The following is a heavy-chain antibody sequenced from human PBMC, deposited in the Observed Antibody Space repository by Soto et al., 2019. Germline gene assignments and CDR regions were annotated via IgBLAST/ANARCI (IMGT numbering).Heavy chain of an antibody. D-gene: IGHD2-15*01. CDR2: ISSGSSNI. CDR1: GFAFRSYN. CDR3: ASATVVAATFDF. Sequence: EVPLVESGGGLVKPGGSLTLSFAASGFAFRSYNMNWVRQAPGKGLEWVASISSGSSNIYYADSVKGRFTISRDNAKNSLFLQMDSLRAEDSAVYYCASATVVAATFDFWGQGTLVTVSS. V-gene: IGHV3-21*01. J-gene: IGHJ4*02.